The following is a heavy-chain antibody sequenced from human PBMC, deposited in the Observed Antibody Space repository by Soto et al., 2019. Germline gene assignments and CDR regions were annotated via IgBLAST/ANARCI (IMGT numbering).Heavy chain of an antibody. CDR2: IYSGGST. CDR3: ARVDSSSWSPFDY. Sequence: GGFLRLSCAASGFTVSSNYMSWVRQAPGKGLEWVSVIYSGGSTYYADSVKGRFTISRDNSKNTLYLQMNSLRAEDTAVYYCARVDSSSWSPFDYWGQGTLVTVSS. J-gene: IGHJ4*02. V-gene: IGHV3-66*01. CDR1: GFTVSSNY. D-gene: IGHD6-13*01.